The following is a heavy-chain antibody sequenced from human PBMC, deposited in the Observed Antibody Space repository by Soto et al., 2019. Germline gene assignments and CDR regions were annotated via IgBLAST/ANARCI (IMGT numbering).Heavy chain of an antibody. Sequence: EVQLVQSGAEVKKPGESLKISCKGSGYSFTSYWIGWVRQMPGKGLEWMGIIYPGDSDTRYSPSFQGQVTISADKSISTAYLQWSSLKASDTAMYYCARHTRIAVAGPSYYYGMDVWGQGTTVTVSS. D-gene: IGHD6-19*01. CDR3: ARHTRIAVAGPSYYYGMDV. CDR2: IYPGDSDT. J-gene: IGHJ6*02. V-gene: IGHV5-51*01. CDR1: GYSFTSYW.